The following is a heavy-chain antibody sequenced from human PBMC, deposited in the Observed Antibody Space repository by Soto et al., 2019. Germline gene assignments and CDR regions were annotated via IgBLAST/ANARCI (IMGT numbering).Heavy chain of an antibody. CDR2: IHYSGYT. CDR1: GGSISNYY. CDR3: ARYSGSPANWFDP. D-gene: IGHD1-26*01. J-gene: IGHJ5*02. V-gene: IGHV4-59*01. Sequence: SETLSLTCTVSGGSISNYYWSWIRQPPVKGLEWIGYIHYSGYTKYNPSLQSRVTISVDTSNYQFSLKVSSVTAADTAVYYCARYSGSPANWFDPWGQGILVTVSS.